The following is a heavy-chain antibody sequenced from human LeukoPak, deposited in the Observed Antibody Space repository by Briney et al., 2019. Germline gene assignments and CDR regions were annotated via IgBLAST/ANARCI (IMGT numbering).Heavy chain of an antibody. V-gene: IGHV3-74*01. J-gene: IGHJ4*02. Sequence: PGGSLRLSCAASGFPFTTYWMHWVRQAPGKGLVWVSGINSDGSSTTYAASVKGRSTIPRDNAKNTLYLQMNSLRAEDTAVYYCARSSGWYDYWGQGTLVTVSS. CDR3: ARSSGWYDY. CDR2: INSDGSST. CDR1: GFPFTTYW. D-gene: IGHD6-19*01.